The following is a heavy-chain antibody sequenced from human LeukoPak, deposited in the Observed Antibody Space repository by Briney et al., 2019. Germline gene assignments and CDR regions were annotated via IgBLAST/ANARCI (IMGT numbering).Heavy chain of an antibody. V-gene: IGHV4-39*01. Sequence: SETLSLTCTVSGGSISSSSHYWGSIRQPPGKGLEWIASIHYSGSTNYNPSLKSRVTISVDTPKNQVSLKLSSVTAADTAVYYCARGDGWFGELLNFDNWGQGTLVTVSS. CDR2: IHYSGST. J-gene: IGHJ4*02. CDR3: ARGDGWFGELLNFDN. CDR1: GGSISSSSHY. D-gene: IGHD3-10*01.